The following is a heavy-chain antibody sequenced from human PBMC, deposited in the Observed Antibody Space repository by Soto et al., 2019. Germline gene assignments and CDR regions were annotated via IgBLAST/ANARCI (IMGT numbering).Heavy chain of an antibody. J-gene: IGHJ6*01. D-gene: IGHD4-17*01. Sequence: GSVKVYCKAFGYPLNAFYMHLVRQAPGQGLEWMGVINPSGDGTSYAQKFQGRVTMTRDTSTSTVYMELSSLRSEDTAVYYCARVALGYDYADVWGQGTTVTVSS. CDR2: INPSGDGT. V-gene: IGHV1-46*02. CDR1: GYPLNAFY. CDR3: ARVALGYDYADV.